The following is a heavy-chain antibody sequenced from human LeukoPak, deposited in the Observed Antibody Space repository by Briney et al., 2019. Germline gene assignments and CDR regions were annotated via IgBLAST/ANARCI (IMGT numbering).Heavy chain of an antibody. CDR2: INHSGST. CDR3: ARGSGIAVAGHWYFDL. J-gene: IGHJ2*01. D-gene: IGHD6-19*01. Sequence: SETLSLTCAVYGGSFSGYYWSWIRQPPGKGLEWIGEINHSGSTNYNPSLKSRVTISVDTSKNQFSLKLSSVTAADTAVYYCARGSGIAVAGHWYFDLWGRGTLVTVSS. V-gene: IGHV4-34*01. CDR1: GGSFSGYY.